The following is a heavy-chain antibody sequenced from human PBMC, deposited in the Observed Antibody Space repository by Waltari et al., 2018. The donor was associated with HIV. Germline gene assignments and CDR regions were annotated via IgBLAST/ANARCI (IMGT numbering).Heavy chain of an antibody. CDR3: AIDRGYSTSWTKYFDS. CDR1: GGTVSSYS. V-gene: IGHV1-69*01. Sequence: QVQLVQSGAEVKKPGSSVKVSCKASGGTVSSYSFTWVRQAPGQGLEWVGGTMPIFSTTKSAQKFQGRVSITADRSTNTGYMELNSLRPDDTAVYYCAIDRGYSTSWTKYFDSWGQGTLVSVSS. D-gene: IGHD2-2*01. J-gene: IGHJ4*02. CDR2: TMPIFSTT.